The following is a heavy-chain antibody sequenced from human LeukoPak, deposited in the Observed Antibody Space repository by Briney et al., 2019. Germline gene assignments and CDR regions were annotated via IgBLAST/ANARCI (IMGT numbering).Heavy chain of an antibody. CDR2: LYPRDSDI. J-gene: IGHJ4*02. CDR1: GYSFPIYW. Sequence: GESLKISCQGSGYSFPIYWIAWVRQTTGKGLEWLGSLYPRDSDIKYNPSFRGQVIISADNSISTAYLQWSSLKASDTAIYYCARSSDFLTPQDYWGQGALVTVSS. V-gene: IGHV5-51*01. CDR3: ARSSDFLTPQDY. D-gene: IGHD2/OR15-2a*01.